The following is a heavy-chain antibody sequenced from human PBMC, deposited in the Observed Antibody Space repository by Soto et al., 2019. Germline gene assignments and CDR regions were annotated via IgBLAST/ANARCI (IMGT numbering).Heavy chain of an antibody. CDR1: GYTFTGYY. Sequence: ASVKVSCKASGYTFTGYYMHWVRQAPGQGLEWMGWINPNSGGTNYAQKFQGWVTMTRDTSISTAYMELSRLRSDDTAVYYCARGITGTTTFNWFDPWGQGTLVTVSS. CDR3: ARGITGTTTFNWFDP. CDR2: INPNSGGT. D-gene: IGHD1-7*01. J-gene: IGHJ5*02. V-gene: IGHV1-2*04.